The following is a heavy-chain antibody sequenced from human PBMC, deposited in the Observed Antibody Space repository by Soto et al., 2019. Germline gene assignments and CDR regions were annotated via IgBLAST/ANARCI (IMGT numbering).Heavy chain of an antibody. CDR2: IYYSGST. Sequence: SETLSLTCAVSGGSISSGGYSWSWIRQPPGKGLEWIGYIYYSGSTNFNPSLKSRVTISVDTSKNQFSLRLSSVTAADTAVYYCTRVLSSQLLYWFDPWGQGTLVTVSS. CDR1: GGSISSGGYS. V-gene: IGHV4-61*08. CDR3: TRVLSSQLLYWFDP. J-gene: IGHJ5*02. D-gene: IGHD2-2*01.